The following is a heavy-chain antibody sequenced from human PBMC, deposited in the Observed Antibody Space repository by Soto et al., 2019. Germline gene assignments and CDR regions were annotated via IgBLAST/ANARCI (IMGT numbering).Heavy chain of an antibody. Sequence: GGSLRLSCAASGFTLSSYAMSWVRQAPGKGLEWVSAISGSGGSTYYADSVKGRFTISRDNSKNTLYLQMNSLRAEDTAVYYCAKDPIVVVIYYFDYWGQGTLVTVSS. CDR3: AKDPIVVVIYYFDY. J-gene: IGHJ4*02. CDR1: GFTLSSYA. V-gene: IGHV3-23*01. D-gene: IGHD3-22*01. CDR2: ISGSGGST.